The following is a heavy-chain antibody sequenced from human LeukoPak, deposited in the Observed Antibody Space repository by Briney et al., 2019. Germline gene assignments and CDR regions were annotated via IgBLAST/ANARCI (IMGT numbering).Heavy chain of an antibody. CDR2: IYYSGST. J-gene: IGHJ4*02. V-gene: IGHV4-31*03. CDR3: ARGTELAAAGSDY. Sequence: PSETLSLTCTVSGGSISSGGYYWSWIRQHPGKGLEWIGYIYYSGSTYYNPSLKSRVTISVDTSKNQFSLKLSSVTAADTAVYYCARGTELAAAGSDYWGQGTLVTVSS. D-gene: IGHD6-13*01. CDR1: GGSISSGGYY.